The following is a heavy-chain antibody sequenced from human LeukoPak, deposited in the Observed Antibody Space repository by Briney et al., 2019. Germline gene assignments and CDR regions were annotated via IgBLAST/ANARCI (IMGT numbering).Heavy chain of an antibody. CDR2: IIPIFGTA. CDR1: GGTFSSYA. V-gene: IGHV1-69*05. Sequence: GASVKVSCKASGGTFSSYAISWVRQAPGQGLEWMGGIIPIFGTANYAQKSQGRVTITTDQSTSPAYMELSSLRSEDTAVYYCARAPSERYFDWLLLGAFDIWGQGTMVTVSS. D-gene: IGHD3-9*01. J-gene: IGHJ3*02. CDR3: ARAPSERYFDWLLLGAFDI.